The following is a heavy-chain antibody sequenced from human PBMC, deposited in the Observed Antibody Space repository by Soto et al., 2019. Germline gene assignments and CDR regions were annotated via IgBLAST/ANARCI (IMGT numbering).Heavy chain of an antibody. CDR3: TTKPGGLNLGFHS. Sequence: SETLSLTCTVSGASVTSGGWWSWLRQPPGKGLEWIGEIYHSGSTNYNPSLKSRVSMSLDNSKNQFSLRLNYVTAADTALYYCTTKPGGLNLGFHSWGKGPLVTVSS. D-gene: IGHD3-16*01. CDR1: GASVTSGGW. V-gene: IGHV4-4*02. CDR2: IYHSGST. J-gene: IGHJ4*02.